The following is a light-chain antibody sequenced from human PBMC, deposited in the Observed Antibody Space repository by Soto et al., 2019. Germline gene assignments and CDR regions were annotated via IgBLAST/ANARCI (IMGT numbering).Light chain of an antibody. CDR3: SSHSGSINVV. V-gene: IGLV2-8*01. Sequence: QSALTQPPSASGSPGQSVTISCTGTSSDVGGYNSVSWYQHHPGKAPKLMIYAVSRRPSRVPDRFSGSKSGNTATLTVSGLQAADEADHYCSSHSGSINVVFRGRTKLTVL. CDR1: SSDVGGYNS. CDR2: AVS. J-gene: IGLJ2*01.